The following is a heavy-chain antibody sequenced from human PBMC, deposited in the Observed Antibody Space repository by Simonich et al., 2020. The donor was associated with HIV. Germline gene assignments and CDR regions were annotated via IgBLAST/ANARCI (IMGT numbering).Heavy chain of an antibody. V-gene: IGHV2-5*02. D-gene: IGHD3-10*01. CDR1: GFSLSTSGVG. CDR3: AHSPGGGSGSYYNYFDY. J-gene: IGHJ4*02. CDR2: IYWDDDK. Sequence: QITLKESGPTLVKPTQTLTLTCTFSGFSLSTSGVGVGWIRKPPGKALEWLALIYWDDDKHYSPSLKSRLTITKATSKNQVVLTMTNRDPVDTATYYCAHSPGGGSGSYYNYFDYWGQGTLVTVSS.